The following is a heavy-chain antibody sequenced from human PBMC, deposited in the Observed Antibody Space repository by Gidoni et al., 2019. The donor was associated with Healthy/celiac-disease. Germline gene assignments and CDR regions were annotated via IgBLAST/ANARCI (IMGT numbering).Heavy chain of an antibody. CDR1: GGSFSGYY. CDR2: INHSGST. V-gene: IGHV4-34*01. CDR3: ARGLSPGEQLVLGY. J-gene: IGHJ4*02. Sequence: QVQLQQWGAGLLKPSETLSLTCAVYGGSFSGYYWSWIRQPPGKGLEWIGEINHSGSTNYNPSLKSRVTISVDTSKNQFSLKLSSVTAADTAVYYCARGLSPGEQLVLGYWGQGTLVTVSS. D-gene: IGHD6-13*01.